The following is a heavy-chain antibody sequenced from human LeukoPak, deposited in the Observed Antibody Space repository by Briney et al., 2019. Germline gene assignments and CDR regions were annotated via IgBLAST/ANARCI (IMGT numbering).Heavy chain of an antibody. CDR1: GFTFDDYG. Sequence: GGSLRLSCAASGFTFDDYGMSWVRQAPGKGLEWVSGINWNGGSTGYADSVKGRFTISRDNAKNSLYLQMNSLRAEDTAVYYCATLGHYDFWSGFGQWGQGTLVTVSS. V-gene: IGHV3-20*04. CDR3: ATLGHYDFWSGFGQ. CDR2: INWNGGST. D-gene: IGHD3-3*01. J-gene: IGHJ4*02.